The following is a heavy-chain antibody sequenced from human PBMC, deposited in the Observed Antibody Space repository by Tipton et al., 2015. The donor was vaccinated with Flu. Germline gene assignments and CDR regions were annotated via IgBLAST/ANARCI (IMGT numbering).Heavy chain of an antibody. Sequence: QSGAEVKKPGASVKVSCKASGYTFSSYEINWVRQATGQGLEWMGWMNPNSGNTGYAQKFQGRVTMTRNTSISTAYMELTSLTSEDTAVYYCARNRQQSRYFDPWGRGTLVTVSS. CDR3: ARNRQQSRYFDP. V-gene: IGHV1-8*01. CDR2: MNPNSGNT. CDR1: GYTFSSYE. J-gene: IGHJ2*01. D-gene: IGHD1-1*01.